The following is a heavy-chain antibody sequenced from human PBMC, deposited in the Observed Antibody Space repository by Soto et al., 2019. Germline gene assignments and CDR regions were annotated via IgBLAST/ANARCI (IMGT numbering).Heavy chain of an antibody. Sequence: SVKVSCKASGGTFSSYAISWVRQAPGQGLEWMGGIIPIFGTANYAQKFQGRVTITADESTSTAYMELSSLRSEDTAVYYCATYLRGYYYGSGSYLDYWGQGTLVTVS. CDR3: ATYLRGYYYGSGSYLDY. J-gene: IGHJ4*02. V-gene: IGHV1-69*13. CDR1: GGTFSSYA. D-gene: IGHD3-10*01. CDR2: IIPIFGTA.